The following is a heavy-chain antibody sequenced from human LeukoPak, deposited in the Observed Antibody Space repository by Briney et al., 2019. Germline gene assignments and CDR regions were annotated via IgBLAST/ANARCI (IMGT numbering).Heavy chain of an antibody. J-gene: IGHJ3*02. CDR3: VKVPSGVGYCSSTSCYDAFDI. D-gene: IGHD2-2*01. CDR2: ISSNGGST. CDR1: GFTLSSYA. V-gene: IGHV3-64D*06. Sequence: GGSLRLSCSASGFTLSSYAMHWVRQAPGKGLEYVSAISSNGGSTYYADSVKGRFTISRDNSKNTLYLQMSSLRAEDTAVYYCVKVPSGVGYCSSTSCYDAFDIWGQGTMVTVSS.